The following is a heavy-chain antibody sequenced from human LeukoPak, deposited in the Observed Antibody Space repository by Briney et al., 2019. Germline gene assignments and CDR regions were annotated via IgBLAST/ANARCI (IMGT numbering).Heavy chain of an antibody. J-gene: IGHJ6*03. V-gene: IGHV1-2*02. CDR2: INPNSGGT. CDR3: ARRRTYYYYYMDV. CDR1: GYTFTGYY. Sequence: VASVKVSCKASGYTFTGYYMHWVRQAPGQGLEWMGWINPNSGGTNYAQKFQGRVTITRDTSISTAYMELSRLRSDDTAVYYCARRRTYYYYYMDVWGKGTAVTVSS.